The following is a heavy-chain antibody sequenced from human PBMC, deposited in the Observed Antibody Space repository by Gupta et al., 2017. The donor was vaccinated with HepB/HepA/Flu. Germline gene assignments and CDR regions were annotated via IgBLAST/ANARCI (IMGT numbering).Heavy chain of an antibody. Sequence: EVQLVESGGGLIQPGGSLRLSCAASGFTVSSNYMSWVRQAPGKGLEWVSVIYSGGSTYYADSVKGRFTISRDNSKNTLYLQMNSLRAEDTAVYYCARGRADNQSKYRLFDYWGQGTLVTVSS. CDR3: ARGRADNQSKYRLFDY. V-gene: IGHV3-53*01. CDR2: IYSGGST. CDR1: GFTVSSNY. D-gene: IGHD1-14*01. J-gene: IGHJ4*02.